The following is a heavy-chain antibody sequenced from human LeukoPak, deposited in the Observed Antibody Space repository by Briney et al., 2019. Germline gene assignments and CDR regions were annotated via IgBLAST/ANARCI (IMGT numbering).Heavy chain of an antibody. V-gene: IGHV1-2*02. D-gene: IGHD6-19*01. CDR1: GYTFTGYY. CDR3: ARDRGSSGWAWFDY. CDR2: INPNSGGT. J-gene: IGHJ4*02. Sequence: ASVTVSCKASGYTFTGYYMHWVRQAPGQGLEWMGWINPNSGGTNYAQKFQGRVTMTRDTSISTAYMEQSRLRSDDTAVYYCARDRGSSGWAWFDYWGQGTLVTVSS.